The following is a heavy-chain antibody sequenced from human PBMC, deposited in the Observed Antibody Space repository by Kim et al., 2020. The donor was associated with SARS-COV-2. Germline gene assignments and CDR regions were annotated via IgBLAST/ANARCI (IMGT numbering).Heavy chain of an antibody. J-gene: IGHJ5*02. V-gene: IGHV3-48*03. CDR1: GFTFSSYE. CDR3: ARLGLREDWFDP. Sequence: GGSLRLSCAASGFTFSSYEMNWVRQAPGKGLEWVSYISSSGSTIYYADSVKGRFTISRDNAKNSLYLQMNSLRAEDTAVYYCARLGLREDWFDPWGQGTLVTVSS. D-gene: IGHD3-16*01. CDR2: ISSSGSTI.